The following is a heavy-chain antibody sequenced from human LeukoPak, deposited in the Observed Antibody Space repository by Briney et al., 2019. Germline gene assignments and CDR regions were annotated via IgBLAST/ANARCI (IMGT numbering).Heavy chain of an antibody. V-gene: IGHV3-30*04. J-gene: IGHJ6*02. CDR1: GFTFSSYA. Sequence: GGSLRLSCAASGFTFSSYAMHWVRQAPGKGLEWVSVISYDGSNKYYADSVKGRFTISRDNSKNTLYLQMNSMRAEDTAVYYCARGITMVRGVIWYYYYGMDVWGQGTTVTVSS. D-gene: IGHD3-10*01. CDR3: ARGITMVRGVIWYYYYGMDV. CDR2: ISYDGSNK.